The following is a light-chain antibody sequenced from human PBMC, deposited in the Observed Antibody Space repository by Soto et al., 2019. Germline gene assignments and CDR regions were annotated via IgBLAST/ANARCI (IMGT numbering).Light chain of an antibody. CDR2: GAS. CDR1: QSVSSN. CDR3: QQYNNWPPT. J-gene: IGKJ3*01. V-gene: IGKV3-15*01. Sequence: EIVMTQSPATLSVSPGERATLSRRASQSVSSNLAWYQQKPGQAPRLLIYGASTRATGIPARFSGSGSGTDFILTISSLQSEDFAVYYCQQYNNWPPTFGHGTKVDIK.